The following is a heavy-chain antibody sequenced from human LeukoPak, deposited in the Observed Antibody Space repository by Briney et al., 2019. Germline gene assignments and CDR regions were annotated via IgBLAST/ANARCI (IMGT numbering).Heavy chain of an antibody. CDR3: AAQYYYDSSGYELDY. CDR2: IRYDGSNK. V-gene: IGHV3-30*02. J-gene: IGHJ4*02. D-gene: IGHD3-22*01. CDR1: GFTFSTYG. Sequence: GGSLRLSCAASGFTFSTYGIHWVRQAPGKGLEWVAFIRYDGSNKYYADSVKGRFTISRDNSKNTLYLQMNSLRAEDTAVYYCAAQYYYDSSGYELDYWGQGTLVTVSS.